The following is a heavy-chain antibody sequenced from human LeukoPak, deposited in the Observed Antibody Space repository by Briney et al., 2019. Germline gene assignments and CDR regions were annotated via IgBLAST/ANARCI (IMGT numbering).Heavy chain of an antibody. D-gene: IGHD3-22*01. CDR3: ATYYYNSGPCKD. Sequence: GGSLRLSCAVSGLTVSNNYMSWVRQAPGKGLEWVSVIYSGGSTYYADSVRGRFTISRDNAKNSVYLQMNSLRAEDTAMYYCATYYYNSGPCKDWGQGTLVTVSS. J-gene: IGHJ4*02. CDR2: IYSGGST. CDR1: GLTVSNNY. V-gene: IGHV3-53*01.